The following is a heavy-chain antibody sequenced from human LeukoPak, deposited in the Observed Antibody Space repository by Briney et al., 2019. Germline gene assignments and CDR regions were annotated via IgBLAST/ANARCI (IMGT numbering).Heavy chain of an antibody. J-gene: IGHJ4*02. CDR3: ARGLRYFDWLGLDY. D-gene: IGHD3-9*01. CDR2: ISYDGSNK. CDR1: GFTFSSYA. Sequence: GGSLRLSCAASGFTFSSYAMHWVRQAPGKGLEWVAVISYDGSNKYYADSVKGRFTISRDNSKNMLYLQMNSLRAEDTAVYYCARGLRYFDWLGLDYWGQGTLVTVSS. V-gene: IGHV3-30-3*01.